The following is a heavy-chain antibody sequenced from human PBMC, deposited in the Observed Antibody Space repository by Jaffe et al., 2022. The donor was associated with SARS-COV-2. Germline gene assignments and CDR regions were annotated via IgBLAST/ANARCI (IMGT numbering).Heavy chain of an antibody. J-gene: IGHJ6*02. CDR1: GFTVSSNY. CDR3: AVDTAMDTEGSHYYGMDV. V-gene: IGHV3-66*02. CDR2: IYSGGST. Sequence: EVQLVESGGGLVQPGGSLRLSCAASGFTVSSNYMSWVRQAPGKGLEWVSVIYSGGSTYYADSVKGRFTISRDNSKNTLYLQMNSLRAEDTAVYYCAVDTAMDTEGSHYYGMDVWGQGTTVTVSS. D-gene: IGHD5-18*01.